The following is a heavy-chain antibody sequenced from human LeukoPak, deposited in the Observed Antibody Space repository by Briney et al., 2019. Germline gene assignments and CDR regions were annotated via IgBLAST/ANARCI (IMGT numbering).Heavy chain of an antibody. CDR3: ARYLLDGKFDY. CDR1: GFTFSSYS. D-gene: IGHD2-15*01. Sequence: GGSLRLSCAASGFTFSSYSMNWVRQAPGKGLEWVSSISSSSSYIYYADSVKGRFTISRDNAKNSLYLQMNSLRAGDTAVYYCARYLLDGKFDYWGQGTLVTVSS. V-gene: IGHV3-21*01. CDR2: ISSSSSYI. J-gene: IGHJ4*02.